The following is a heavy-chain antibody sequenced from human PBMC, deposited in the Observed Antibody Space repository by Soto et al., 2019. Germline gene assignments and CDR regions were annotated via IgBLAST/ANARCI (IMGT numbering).Heavy chain of an antibody. CDR1: GASMSDYY. CDR2: MHSNGNA. CDR3: VRSGHTFEKSI. D-gene: IGHD3-10*01. Sequence: PSETLSLTCTVSGASMSDYYGTWIRQPPGRGLEWIGFMHSNGNANYSSSLKGRATISVDTYNNQFSLILTSVTAADTAVYYCVRSGHTFEKSIWGQGTLVTVSS. J-gene: IGHJ4*02. V-gene: IGHV4-59*12.